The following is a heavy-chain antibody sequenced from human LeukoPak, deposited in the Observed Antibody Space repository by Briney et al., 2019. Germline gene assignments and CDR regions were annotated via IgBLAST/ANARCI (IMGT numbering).Heavy chain of an antibody. Sequence: GGSLRLSCAASGFTFSSYAMSWVRQAPGKGLEWVSATSGSGGSTYYADSVKGRFTISRDNSKNTLYLQMNSLRAEDTAVYYCAKEGQAYYYDSSGYPDYWGQGTLVTVSS. J-gene: IGHJ4*02. CDR1: GFTFSSYA. V-gene: IGHV3-23*01. D-gene: IGHD3-22*01. CDR2: TSGSGGST. CDR3: AKEGQAYYYDSSGYPDY.